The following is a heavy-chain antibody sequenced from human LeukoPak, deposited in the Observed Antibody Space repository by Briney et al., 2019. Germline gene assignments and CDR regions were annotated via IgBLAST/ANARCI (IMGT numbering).Heavy chain of an antibody. CDR3: ARLPSGTQN. J-gene: IGHJ4*02. CDR1: GYTFTSYG. CDR2: IIPIFGTA. Sequence: ASVKVSCKASGYTFTSYGISWVRQAPGQGLEWMGGIIPIFGTANYAQKFQGRVTITADESTSTAYMELSSLRSEDTAVYYCARLPSGTQNWGQGTLVTVSS. D-gene: IGHD1-26*01. V-gene: IGHV1-69*13.